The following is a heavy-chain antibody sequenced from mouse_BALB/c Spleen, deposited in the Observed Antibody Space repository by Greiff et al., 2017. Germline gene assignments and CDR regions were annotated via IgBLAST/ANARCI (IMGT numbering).Heavy chain of an antibody. CDR3: ARPPTAYYGSTYFDY. D-gene: IGHD1-1*01. Sequence: DVHLVESGGDLVKPGGSLKLSCAASGFTFSSYGMSWVRLTPDKRLEWVAIISSGGSYTYYPDSVTGRFTISRDNAKNTLYLQMSSLKSEDTAMYYGARPPTAYYGSTYFDYWGQGTTLTVSS. V-gene: IGHV5-6*01. CDR1: GFTFSSYG. CDR2: ISSGGSYT. J-gene: IGHJ2*01.